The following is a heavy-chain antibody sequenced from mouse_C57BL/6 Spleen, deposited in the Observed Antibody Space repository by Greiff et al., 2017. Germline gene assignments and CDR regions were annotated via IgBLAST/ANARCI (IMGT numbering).Heavy chain of an antibody. CDR2: IYPGDGDT. J-gene: IGHJ3*01. Sequence: VQLKESGPELVKPGASVKISCKASGYAFSSSWMNWVKQRPGKGLEWIGRIYPGDGDTNYNGKFKGKATLTADKSSSTAYMQLSSLTSEDSAVYFCASFLGYRPWFAYWGQGTLVTVSA. D-gene: IGHD2-14*01. CDR1: GYAFSSSW. V-gene: IGHV1-82*01. CDR3: ASFLGYRPWFAY.